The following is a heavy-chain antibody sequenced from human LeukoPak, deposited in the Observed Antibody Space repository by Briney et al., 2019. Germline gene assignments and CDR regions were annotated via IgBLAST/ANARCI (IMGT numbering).Heavy chain of an antibody. CDR3: AREETIVGPTCFDY. CDR2: INPNSGGT. V-gene: IGHV1-2*02. CDR1: GYTFTGYY. D-gene: IGHD1-26*01. Sequence: GASVKVSCKASGYTFTGYYIRWVRQAPGQGLEWMGWINPNSGGTNYAQKFQGRVTMTRDTSISTAYMDLSRLTSDDTAVYYCAREETIVGPTCFDYWGQGTLVTVPS. J-gene: IGHJ4*02.